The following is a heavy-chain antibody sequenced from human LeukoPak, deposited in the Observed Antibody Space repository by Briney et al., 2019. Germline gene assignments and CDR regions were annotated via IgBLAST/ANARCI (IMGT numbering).Heavy chain of an antibody. CDR2: MNPNSGNT. V-gene: IGHV1-8*01. CDR3: ARGPSSGSFDY. J-gene: IGHJ4*02. CDR1: GYTFTSND. Sequence: ASVKVSCKASGYTFTSNDINWVRQATGQGLEWMGWMNPNSGNTGYSQKFQGRLTMTRNTSTSTAYMELSSLRSEDTAVYYCARGPSSGSFDYWGQGTLVTVSS. D-gene: IGHD3-22*01.